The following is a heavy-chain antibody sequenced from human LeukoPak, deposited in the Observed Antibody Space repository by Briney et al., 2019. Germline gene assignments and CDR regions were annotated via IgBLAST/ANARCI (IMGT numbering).Heavy chain of an antibody. CDR2: IYDSGST. J-gene: IGHJ3*02. V-gene: IGHV4-59*01. Sequence: LETPSLTCTVSGGSISIYYWSWIRQPPGKGLEWIGYIYDSGSTNYNPSLKSRVTISVDTSKNQFSLKLSSVTAADTAVYYCACLTTADAFDIWGQGTMVTVSS. CDR3: ACLTTADAFDI. D-gene: IGHD3-22*01. CDR1: GGSISIYY.